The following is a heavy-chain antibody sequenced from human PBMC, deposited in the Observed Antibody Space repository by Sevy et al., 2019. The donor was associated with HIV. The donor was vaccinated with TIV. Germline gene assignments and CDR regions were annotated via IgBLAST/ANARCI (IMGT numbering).Heavy chain of an antibody. J-gene: IGHJ4*02. Sequence: GGYLRLSCAASGFIFSNYYMTWVRQAPGKGLEWVSYISDRSDTISYADSVKGRFTISRDNAKNALYLQMSSLRGEDTAVHYCARVRDRYCSGGSCYYGYFFDYWGQGNLVTVSS. V-gene: IGHV3-48*01. CDR2: ISDRSDTI. CDR1: GFIFSNYY. CDR3: ARVRDRYCSGGSCYYGYFFDY. D-gene: IGHD2-15*01.